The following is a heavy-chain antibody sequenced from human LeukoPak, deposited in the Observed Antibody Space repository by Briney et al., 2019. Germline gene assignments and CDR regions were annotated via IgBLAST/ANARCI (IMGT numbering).Heavy chain of an antibody. Sequence: GGSLRLSCAASGFTLSSYWMSWVSQAPGKGLEWVANIKQDGSEKYYVDSVKGRFTISRDNAKNSLYLQMNSLRAEDTAVYYWARNMGAGMGYCSSTSCPTYDAFDIWGQGTMVTVSS. CDR1: GFTLSSYW. CDR2: IKQDGSEK. CDR3: ARNMGAGMGYCSSTSCPTYDAFDI. V-gene: IGHV3-7*03. J-gene: IGHJ3*02. D-gene: IGHD2-2*01.